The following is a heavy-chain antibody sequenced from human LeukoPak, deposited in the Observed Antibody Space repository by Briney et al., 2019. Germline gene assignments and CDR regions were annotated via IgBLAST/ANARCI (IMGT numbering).Heavy chain of an antibody. Sequence: ASVKVSCKASGYTFTSYAMHWVRQAPGQRLEWMGWINAGNGNTKYSQKFQGRVTMTRDTSTSTVYMELSSLRSEDTAVYYCARADFWSGYRFDLWGQGTLVSVSS. D-gene: IGHD3-3*01. CDR2: INAGNGNT. CDR1: GYTFTSYA. J-gene: IGHJ4*02. V-gene: IGHV1-3*01. CDR3: ARADFWSGYRFDL.